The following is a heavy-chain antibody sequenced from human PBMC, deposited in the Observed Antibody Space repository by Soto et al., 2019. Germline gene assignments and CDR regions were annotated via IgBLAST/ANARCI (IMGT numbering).Heavy chain of an antibody. D-gene: IGHD2-21*02. J-gene: IGHJ6*02. Sequence: GGSLRLSCVAPGFSFSNYAMSWFRQAPGKGLEWVSAIRGSATTTYYADSVKGRFTISRDNSKNTLYLQMNSLRVEDTAIYYCAKEILEVTPGMDVWGQGTTVNVSS. CDR2: IRGSATTT. CDR1: GFSFSNYA. V-gene: IGHV3-23*01. CDR3: AKEILEVTPGMDV.